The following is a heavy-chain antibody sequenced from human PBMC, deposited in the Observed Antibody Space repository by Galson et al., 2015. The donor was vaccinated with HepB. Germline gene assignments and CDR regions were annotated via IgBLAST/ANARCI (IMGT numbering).Heavy chain of an antibody. CDR3: AKGIAARPTWFDP. J-gene: IGHJ5*02. V-gene: IGHV3-9*01. Sequence: SLRLSCAASGFTFDDYAMHWVRQAPGQGLEWVSGISWNSGSIGYADSVKGRFTISRDNAKNSLYLQMNSLRAEDTALYYCAKGIAARPTWFDPWGQGTLVTVSS. CDR1: GFTFDDYA. CDR2: ISWNSGSI. D-gene: IGHD6-6*01.